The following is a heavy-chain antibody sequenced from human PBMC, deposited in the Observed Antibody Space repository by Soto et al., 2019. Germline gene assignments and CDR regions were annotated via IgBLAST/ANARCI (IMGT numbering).Heavy chain of an antibody. D-gene: IGHD6-13*01. J-gene: IGHJ4*02. CDR3: ATGYSSSWPYFDY. CDR2: IYYSGST. V-gene: IGHV4-39*01. Sequence: SETLSLTCTVSGGSISSSSYYWGWIRQPPGKGLGWIGSIYYSGSTYYNPSLKSRVTISVDTSKNQFSLKLSSVTAADTAVYYCATGYSSSWPYFDYWGQGTLVTVSS. CDR1: GGSISSSSYY.